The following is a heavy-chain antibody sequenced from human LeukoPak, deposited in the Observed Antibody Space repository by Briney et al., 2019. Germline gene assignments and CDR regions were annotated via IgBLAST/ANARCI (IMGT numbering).Heavy chain of an antibody. CDR2: IYYSGSP. J-gene: IGHJ2*01. V-gene: IGHV4-59*01. D-gene: IGHD1-26*01. CDR1: ARTFSSYY. Sequence: SETLSITSTVPARTFSSYYWSWIRQPPGKGLEWNGYIYYSGSPNYNTSLKSRVTISAETSKNQFSLKLSSVTAADTAVYYCARDYSGSYYGYFDLWGRGTLVTVCS. CDR3: ARDYSGSYYGYFDL.